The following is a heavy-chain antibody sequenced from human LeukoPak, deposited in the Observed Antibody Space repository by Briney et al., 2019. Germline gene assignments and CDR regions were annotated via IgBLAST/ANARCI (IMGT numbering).Heavy chain of an antibody. CDR3: ARQSGWSEPFDY. V-gene: IGHV4-39*01. CDR2: IYYSGRT. D-gene: IGHD6-19*01. Sequence: PGGSLRLSCAASGFTFSSYAMSWVRQAPGKGLEWIGSIYYSGRTYYNPSLKSRVTISVDTSKNQFSLKLSSVTAADTAVYYCARQSGWSEPFDYWGQGTLVTVSS. CDR1: GFTFSSYA. J-gene: IGHJ4*02.